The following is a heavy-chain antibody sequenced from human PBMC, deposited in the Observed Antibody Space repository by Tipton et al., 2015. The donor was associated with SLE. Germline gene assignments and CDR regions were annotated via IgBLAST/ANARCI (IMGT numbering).Heavy chain of an antibody. CDR2: ISYDGSKK. CDR1: GFTFSSYA. Sequence: SLRLSCAASGFTFSSYAMHWVRQAPGKGLEWVAVISYDGSKKYYADSVKGRLTISRDNSRNTVYLEVNSLSAEATADYCGTREMIRDIEPSNAVYWGQGTLAAVSS. J-gene: IGHJ4*02. CDR3: TREMIRDIEPSNAVY. V-gene: IGHV3-30*04. D-gene: IGHD5-12*01.